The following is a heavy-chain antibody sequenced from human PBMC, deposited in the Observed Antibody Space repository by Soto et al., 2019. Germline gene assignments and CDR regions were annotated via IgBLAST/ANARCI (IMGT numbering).Heavy chain of an antibody. V-gene: IGHV3-33*01. CDR3: ARDAAGSSVDWYFDL. CDR1: GFTFSSYG. CDR2: IWYDGSNK. J-gene: IGHJ2*01. D-gene: IGHD6-13*01. Sequence: QVQLVESGGGVVQPGRSLRLSCAASGFTFSSYGMHWVRQAPGKGLEWVAVIWYDGSNKYYADSVKGRFTISRDNSKNTLYLQMNSLRAEDTAVSYCARDAAGSSVDWYFDLWGRGTLVTVSS.